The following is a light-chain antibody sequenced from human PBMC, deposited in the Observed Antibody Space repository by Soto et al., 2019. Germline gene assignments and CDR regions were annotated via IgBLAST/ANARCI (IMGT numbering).Light chain of an antibody. CDR2: DVS. J-gene: IGLJ1*01. CDR3: LSYTTSTTYV. V-gene: IGLV2-14*03. CDR1: SSDVGAYNH. Sequence: QSALTQPASGSGAPGQAITISCTGTSSDVGAYNHVSWFQHHPGKAPKLMIYDVSNRPSGVSNRFSGSKSGNTASLTISGLQAEDEADYYCLSYTTSTTYVFGTGTKVTVL.